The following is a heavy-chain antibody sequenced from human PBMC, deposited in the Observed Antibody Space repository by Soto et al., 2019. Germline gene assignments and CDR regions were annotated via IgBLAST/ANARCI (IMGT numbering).Heavy chain of an antibody. CDR3: ARSPYYDFWSGKNWFDP. J-gene: IGHJ5*02. CDR1: GGSISSYY. Sequence: SETLSLTCTVSGGSISSYYWSWIRQPPGKGLEWIGYIYYSGSTNYNPSLKSRVTISVDTSKNQFSLKLSSVTAADTAVYYCARSPYYDFWSGKNWFDPWGQGTLVTVSS. D-gene: IGHD3-3*01. V-gene: IGHV4-59*01. CDR2: IYYSGST.